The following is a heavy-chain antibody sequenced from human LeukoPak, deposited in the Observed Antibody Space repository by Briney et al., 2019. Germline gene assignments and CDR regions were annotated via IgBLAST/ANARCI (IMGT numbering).Heavy chain of an antibody. V-gene: IGHV1-69*05. CDR2: IIPIFGTA. D-gene: IGHD6-19*01. J-gene: IGHJ5*02. Sequence: ASVKVSCKASGGTFSSYAISWVRQAPGQGLEWMGGIIPIFGTANYAQKFQGRVTITTDESTSTAYMELSSLRSEDTAVYYCATGPGRWQWLVLGVRMNWFDPWGQGTLVTVSS. CDR3: ATGPGRWQWLVLGVRMNWFDP. CDR1: GGTFSSYA.